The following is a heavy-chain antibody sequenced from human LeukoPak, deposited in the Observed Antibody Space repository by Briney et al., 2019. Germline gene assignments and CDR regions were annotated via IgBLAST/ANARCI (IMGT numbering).Heavy chain of an antibody. D-gene: IGHD3-10*01. CDR1: GYSFTTYW. J-gene: IGHJ5*02. CDR2: IYPGDSDT. CDR3: PGGIGENWFAP. Sequence: GESLKISCKGSGYSFTTYWIAWVRQMPGKGLEWMGIIYPGDSDTRYSPSFQGQVTISADKSISTAYLQWSSLKASDTAMYSCPGGIGENWFAPGGKETLVAASS. V-gene: IGHV5-51*01.